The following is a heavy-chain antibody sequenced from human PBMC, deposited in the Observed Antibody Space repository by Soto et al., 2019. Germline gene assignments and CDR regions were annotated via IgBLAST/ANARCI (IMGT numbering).Heavy chain of an antibody. V-gene: IGHV4-59*01. D-gene: IGHD6-13*01. CDR1: GGFISSYY. CDR3: ARDIAAAGNFDY. CDR2: IYYSGST. J-gene: IGHJ4*02. Sequence: SETLSLTCTVSGGFISSYYWSWIRQPPGKGLEWIGYIYYSGSTNYNPSLKSRVTISVDTSKNQFSLKLSSVTAADTAVYYCARDIAAAGNFDYWGRGTLVTVSS.